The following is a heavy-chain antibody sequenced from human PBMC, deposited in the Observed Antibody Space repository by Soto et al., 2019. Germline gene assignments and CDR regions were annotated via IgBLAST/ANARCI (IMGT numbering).Heavy chain of an antibody. CDR2: NSWNSGKI. J-gene: IGHJ4*02. CDR3: ARALVVVTEYFDY. D-gene: IGHD3-22*01. CDR1: GFSFGDYD. Sequence: PGGSLRLSCAASGFSFGDYDMHWVRQAPGKGLEWVSGNSWNSGKIGYADSVKGRFTISKDIAKNSLFLQMNSLRAEDTAVYYCARALVVVTEYFDYWGQGTLVTVSS. V-gene: IGHV3-9*01.